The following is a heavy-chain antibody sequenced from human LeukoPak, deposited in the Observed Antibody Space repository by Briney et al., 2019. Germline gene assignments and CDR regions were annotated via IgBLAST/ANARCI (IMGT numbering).Heavy chain of an antibody. CDR1: GFAFSSYW. Sequence: GGSLRLSCVASGFAFSSYWMTWVRQAPGKGLEWVANIKQDGGEEYYVDSVKGRLTISRDNAKNSLFLQMNSLRVEDTAVYYCARLGGSYYTYWGQGTLVTVSS. V-gene: IGHV3-7*01. D-gene: IGHD1-26*01. CDR3: ARLGGSYYTY. CDR2: IKQDGGEE. J-gene: IGHJ4*02.